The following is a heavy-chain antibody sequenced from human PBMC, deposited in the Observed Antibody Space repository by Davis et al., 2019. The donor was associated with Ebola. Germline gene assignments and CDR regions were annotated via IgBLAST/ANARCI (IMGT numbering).Heavy chain of an antibody. V-gene: IGHV3-30*04. D-gene: IGHD2-15*01. CDR3: AKDKGDVVVMVPANLFDP. CDR1: VITFSSYA. CDR2: ISNDGMKG. J-gene: IGHJ5*02. Sequence: GESLKISCTDSVITFSSYAMTWVRQAPGKGLEWVARISNDGMKGSYADSVKGRFTISRDNSKNTVLLEMSSLRVEDTAVYYCAKDKGDVVVMVPANLFDPWGQGTLVIVSS.